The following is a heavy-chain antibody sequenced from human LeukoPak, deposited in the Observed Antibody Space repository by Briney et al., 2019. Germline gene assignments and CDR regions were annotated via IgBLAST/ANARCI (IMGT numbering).Heavy chain of an antibody. CDR2: ISSSGSTI. D-gene: IGHD4-17*01. Sequence: GGSLRLSCAASGFTFSSYEMNWVRQAPGKGLEWVSYISSSGSTIYYADSVKGRFTISRDNAKNSLYLQMNSLRAGDTAVYYCARAPLDYENAFDIWGQGTMVTVSS. J-gene: IGHJ3*02. V-gene: IGHV3-48*03. CDR3: ARAPLDYENAFDI. CDR1: GFTFSSYE.